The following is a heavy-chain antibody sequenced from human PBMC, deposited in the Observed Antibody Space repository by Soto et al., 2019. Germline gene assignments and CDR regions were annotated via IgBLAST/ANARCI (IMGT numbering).Heavy chain of an antibody. Sequence: QVQLVQSGAEVKKPGSSVKVSCKASGGTFSSYAITWVRQAPGQGLEWLGGVIPIFGTANYAQKFQGRVTITADESTSTAYMELSSLRSEDTAVYYCATEGDGSGSYYYGMDVWGQGTTVTVSS. CDR3: ATEGDGSGSYYYGMDV. CDR1: GGTFSSYA. V-gene: IGHV1-69*12. J-gene: IGHJ6*02. CDR2: VIPIFGTA. D-gene: IGHD3-22*01.